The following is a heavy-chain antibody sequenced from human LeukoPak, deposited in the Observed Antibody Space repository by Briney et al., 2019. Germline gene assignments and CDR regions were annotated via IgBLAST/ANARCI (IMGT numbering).Heavy chain of an antibody. CDR2: IGRSDGST. D-gene: IGHD3-10*01. CDR3: AKDFMVRGVIGSAFDI. J-gene: IGHJ3*02. CDR1: GFTFTNYA. Sequence: GGSLRLPCAASGFTFTNYAMTWVRQAPGKGLEWVSAIGRSDGSTYYADSVKGRFTISRDNSKNTLYLQTNSLRAEDTAVYYCAKDFMVRGVIGSAFDIWGQGTMVTVSS. V-gene: IGHV3-23*01.